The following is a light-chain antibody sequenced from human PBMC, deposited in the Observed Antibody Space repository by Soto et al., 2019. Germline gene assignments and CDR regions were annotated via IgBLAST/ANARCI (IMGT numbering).Light chain of an antibody. CDR3: QSYDSSLRGVV. Sequence: QSVLTQPPSVSGAPGQRVTISCTGSSSNIGAGYDVHWYQQLPGTAPKLLIYGTTNRPSGVPDRFSGSKSGTSATLAITGLQAEDEADYYCQSYDSSLRGVVFGGGTQVTVL. V-gene: IGLV1-40*01. CDR2: GTT. J-gene: IGLJ2*01. CDR1: SSNIGAGYD.